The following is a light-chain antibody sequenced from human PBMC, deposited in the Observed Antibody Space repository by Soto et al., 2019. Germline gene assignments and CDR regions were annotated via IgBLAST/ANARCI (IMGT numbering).Light chain of an antibody. V-gene: IGLV1-40*01. CDR2: GNT. Sequence: QSVLTQPPSMSGAPGQRVTNSCTGSSSNIGAGYDVHWYQLLPGTAPKLLIYGNTNRPSGVPDRFSGSKSGTSASLAITGLRAEDEADYYCQSHDSSLNSWVFGGGTKVTVL. CDR3: QSHDSSLNSWV. J-gene: IGLJ3*02. CDR1: SSNIGAGYD.